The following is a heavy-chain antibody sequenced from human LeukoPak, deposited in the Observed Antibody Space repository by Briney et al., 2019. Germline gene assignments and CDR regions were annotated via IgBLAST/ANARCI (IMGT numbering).Heavy chain of an antibody. V-gene: IGHV3-21*01. Sequence: GGSLRLSCAASGFTFSSYSMNWVRQAPGKGLEWVSSISSSGSYIYYADSVKGRFTFSRDNAKNSLYLQMDSLRAEDTAVYYCTRSRSGLVLDYWGQGTLVTVSS. CDR2: ISSSGSYI. CDR3: TRSRSGLVLDY. CDR1: GFTFSSYS. D-gene: IGHD3-22*01. J-gene: IGHJ4*02.